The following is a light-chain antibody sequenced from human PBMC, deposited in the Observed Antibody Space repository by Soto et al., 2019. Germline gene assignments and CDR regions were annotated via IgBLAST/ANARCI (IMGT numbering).Light chain of an antibody. CDR2: FGS. CDR3: QQRSSWPWT. V-gene: IGKV3-11*01. J-gene: IGKJ1*01. Sequence: EIVVTQSPATLSLSPGDRATLSCRASHSVGSLLAWYQQKPGQAPRLLLYFGSNRAAGIPDRFSGSGSGTDFTLTIDSLEPEDFALFYCQQRSSWPWTFGQGTKVDIK. CDR1: HSVGSL.